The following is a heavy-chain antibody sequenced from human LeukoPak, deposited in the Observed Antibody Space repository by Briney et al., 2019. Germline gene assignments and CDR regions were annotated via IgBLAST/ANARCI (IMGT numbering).Heavy chain of an antibody. CDR3: AKDIIPYSSGCPLDY. CDR1: GFTFDDYA. D-gene: IGHD6-19*01. Sequence: GGSLRLSCAASGFTFDDYAMHWVRQTPGKGLEWVSGISWSGGSIGYADSVKGRFTISRDNAKNSLYLQMNSLRAEDTALYYCAKDIIPYSSGCPLDYWGQGTLVTVSS. J-gene: IGHJ4*02. V-gene: IGHV3-9*01. CDR2: ISWSGGSI.